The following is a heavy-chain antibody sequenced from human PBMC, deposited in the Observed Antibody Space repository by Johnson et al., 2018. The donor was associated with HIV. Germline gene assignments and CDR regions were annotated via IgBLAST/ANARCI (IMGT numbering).Heavy chain of an antibody. CDR1: GSTFSNYG. CDR3: TRESTEAFDI. CDR2: IKEDGGEK. D-gene: IGHD1-14*01. J-gene: IGHJ3*02. V-gene: IGHV3-7*03. Sequence: VQLVESGGGLVQPGGSLRPSFPASGSTFSNYGMSWVRKAPGKGLEWVANIKEDGGEKSYVAPVKGRFTISRDNAKNSLYLQMNSLRAEDTAVYYCTRESTEAFDIWGQGTMVTVSS.